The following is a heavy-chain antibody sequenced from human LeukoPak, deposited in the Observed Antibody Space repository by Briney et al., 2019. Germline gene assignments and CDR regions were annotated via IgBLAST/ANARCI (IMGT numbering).Heavy chain of an antibody. J-gene: IGHJ3*02. CDR2: ISSNGGST. CDR1: GFTFSSYA. D-gene: IGHD3-10*01. CDR3: ARAIHGGSLSAFDI. Sequence: QPGGSLRLSCAASGFTFSSYAMHWVRQAPGKGLEYVSAISSNGGSTYYANSVKGRFTISRDNSKNTLYLQMGSLRAEDMAVYYCARAIHGGSLSAFDIWGQGTMVTVSS. V-gene: IGHV3-64*01.